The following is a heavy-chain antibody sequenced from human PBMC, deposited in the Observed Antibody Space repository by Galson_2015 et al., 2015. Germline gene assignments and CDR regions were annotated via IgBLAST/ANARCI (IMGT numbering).Heavy chain of an antibody. CDR1: GLTFSIYS. CDR3: AKVFVLSSRGRNDSATVYDY. V-gene: IGHV3-23*01. Sequence: SLRLSCAASGLTFSIYSMNWVRQAPGKGLEWVSVISGGGTTTYYADSVKGRFTISRDNSRNTLYLQMNSLRAEDTAIYYCAKVFVLSSRGRNDSATVYDYWGQGTQVTVSS. D-gene: IGHD3-16*01. CDR2: ISGGGTTT. J-gene: IGHJ4*02.